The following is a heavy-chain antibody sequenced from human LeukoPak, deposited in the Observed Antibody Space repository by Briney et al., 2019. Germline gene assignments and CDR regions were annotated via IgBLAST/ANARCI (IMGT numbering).Heavy chain of an antibody. Sequence: GGSLRLSCTVSGFTVSSNSMSWVRQAPGKGLEWVSFIYSGTIHYSDSVKGRFTISRDNSKNTLYLQMNSLRAEDTAVYYCARRAGAYSHPYDYWVQGTLVTVSS. CDR1: GFTVSSNS. CDR2: IYSGTI. D-gene: IGHD4/OR15-4a*01. CDR3: ARRAGAYSHPYDY. J-gene: IGHJ4*02. V-gene: IGHV3-53*01.